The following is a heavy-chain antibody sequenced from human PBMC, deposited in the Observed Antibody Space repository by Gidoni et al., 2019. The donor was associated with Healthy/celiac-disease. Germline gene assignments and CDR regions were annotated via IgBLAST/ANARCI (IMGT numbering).Heavy chain of an antibody. CDR1: GFTFSGPA. J-gene: IGHJ6*02. Sequence: EEQLVESGGGLVQPGGSLKLSCAASGFTFSGPAMHWVRQASGNGLEWVGRIRSNANSFATASAASVKGRFTISRDDSTNTAYLQMNSLKTEDTAVYYCTGSYGFGELSTLPYYYYYGMDVWGQGTTVTVSS. CDR3: TGSYGFGELSTLPYYYYYGMDV. V-gene: IGHV3-73*01. CDR2: IRSNANSFAT. D-gene: IGHD3-10*01.